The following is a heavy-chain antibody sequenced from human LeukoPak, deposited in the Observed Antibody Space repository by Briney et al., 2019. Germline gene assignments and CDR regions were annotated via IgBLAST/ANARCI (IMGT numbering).Heavy chain of an antibody. Sequence: GGSLRLSCAASGFTFSSYWMSWVRQAPGKGLEWVANIKQDGSEKYYVDSVKGRFTISRDNAKNSLYLQMNSLRAEDTAVYYCARDMLDIVVVVAATVGAFDIWGQGTMVTVSS. V-gene: IGHV3-7*01. J-gene: IGHJ3*02. D-gene: IGHD2-15*01. CDR2: IKQDGSEK. CDR1: GFTFSSYW. CDR3: ARDMLDIVVVVAATVGAFDI.